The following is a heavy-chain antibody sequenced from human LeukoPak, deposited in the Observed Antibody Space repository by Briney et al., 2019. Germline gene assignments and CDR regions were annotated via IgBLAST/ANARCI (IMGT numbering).Heavy chain of an antibody. D-gene: IGHD3-3*01. CDR3: ARVYYDFWSGYEYDAFDI. CDR2: ISADNGNT. Sequence: GSSVKVSCKASGYTFTSYGISWVRQAPGQGLEWVGWISADNGNTNYAQKLQGRVTMTTDTSTSTAYMELRSLRSDDTAVYYCARVYYDFWSGYEYDAFDIWGQGTMVTVSS. V-gene: IGHV1-18*01. J-gene: IGHJ3*02. CDR1: GYTFTSYG.